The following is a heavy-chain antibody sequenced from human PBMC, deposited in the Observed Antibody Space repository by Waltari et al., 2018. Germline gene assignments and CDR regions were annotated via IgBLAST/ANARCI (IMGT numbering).Heavy chain of an antibody. V-gene: IGHV4-39*07. CDR1: GGSISSSSYY. CDR3: AREGWQQLVRGAFDI. J-gene: IGHJ3*02. Sequence: QLQLQESGPGLVKPSETLSLTCTVSGGSISSSSYYWGWIRQPPGKGLEGIGSIYYSGSTYYNPSLKSRVTISVDTSKNQFSLKLSSVTAADTAVYYCAREGWQQLVRGAFDIWGQGTMVTVSS. D-gene: IGHD6-13*01. CDR2: IYYSGST.